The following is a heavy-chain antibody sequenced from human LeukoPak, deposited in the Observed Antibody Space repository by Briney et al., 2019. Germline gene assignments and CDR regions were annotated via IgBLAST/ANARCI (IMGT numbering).Heavy chain of an antibody. CDR2: INTDGSST. CDR1: GFTFSSYW. V-gene: IGHV3-74*01. Sequence: GGSLRLSCAASGFTFSSYWMHWVRQAPGKGLVWVSRINTDGSSTSYADSVKGRSTISRDNAKNTLYLQMNSLRAEDTAVYYCAKALFGYCSGGSCPLSDYWGQGTLVTVSS. CDR3: AKALFGYCSGGSCPLSDY. J-gene: IGHJ4*02. D-gene: IGHD2-15*01.